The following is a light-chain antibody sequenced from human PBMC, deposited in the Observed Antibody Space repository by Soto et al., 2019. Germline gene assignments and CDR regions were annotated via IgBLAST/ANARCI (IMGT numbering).Light chain of an antibody. Sequence: QSALTQPASVSGSPGQSITISCTGTSSDVGAYNYVSWYQQHPGKAPKLIIFDVSNRPSGVSNRFSGSKSGNTASLTISGLQAEDEGDYHCCSYTRSSTLVFGGGTQLTVL. J-gene: IGLJ3*02. CDR3: CSYTRSSTLV. V-gene: IGLV2-14*03. CDR2: DVS. CDR1: SSDVGAYNY.